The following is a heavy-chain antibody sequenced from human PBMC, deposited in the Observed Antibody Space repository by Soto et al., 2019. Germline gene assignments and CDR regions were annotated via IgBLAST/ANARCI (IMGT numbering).Heavy chain of an antibody. CDR3: ARGLGYCDTTFCRPMRFDS. V-gene: IGHV1-3*01. Sequence: QGQHVQSGAEVKRPGASVKISCKASGYTFSNYAIHWLRQAPGQRPEWLGWINGGNGYIKHSVRYDDRVYISRDTSASITYLEVSSLRSEDTAVYFCARGLGYCDTTFCRPMRFDSWGQGTPVTVSS. J-gene: IGHJ5*01. CDR2: INGGNGYI. D-gene: IGHD2-15*01. CDR1: GYTFSNYA.